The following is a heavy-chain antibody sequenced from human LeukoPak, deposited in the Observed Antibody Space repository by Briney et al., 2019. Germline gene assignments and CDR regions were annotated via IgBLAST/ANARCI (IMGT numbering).Heavy chain of an antibody. D-gene: IGHD5-18*01. CDR2: IYYSGST. CDR1: GGSISSYY. J-gene: IGHJ3*02. CDR3: ARRVDTATWDPEADAFDI. V-gene: IGHV4-59*01. Sequence: SETLSLTCTVSGGSISSYYWSWIRQPPGKGLEWIGYIYYSGSTNYNPSLKSRVTISVDTSKNQFSLKLSSVTAADTAVYYCARRVDTATWDPEADAFDIWGQGTMVTVSS.